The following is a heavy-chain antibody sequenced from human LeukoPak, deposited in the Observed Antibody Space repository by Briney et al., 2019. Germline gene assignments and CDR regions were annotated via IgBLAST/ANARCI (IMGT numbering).Heavy chain of an antibody. CDR2: INPNSGGT. CDR1: GYTFTGYY. CDR3: AREETGYYPDSVDY. Sequence: ASVKVSCKASGYTFTGYYMHWARQAPGQGLEWMGWINPNSGGTNYAQKFQGRVTMTRDMSTSTAYMELRSLRSDDTAVYYCAREETGYYPDSVDYWGQGTLVTVSS. J-gene: IGHJ4*02. V-gene: IGHV1-2*02. D-gene: IGHD3-9*01.